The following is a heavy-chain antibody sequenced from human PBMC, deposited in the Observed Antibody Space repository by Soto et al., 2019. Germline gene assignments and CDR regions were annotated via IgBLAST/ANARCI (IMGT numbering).Heavy chain of an antibody. Sequence: ASVKVSCKASGYTFTSYAMHWVRQAPGQRLEWMGWINAGNGNTKYSQKFQGRVTITRDTSESSVYMELSSLRSEDTVVYYCGRRVRGELGYYYDSSGYLDAFDIWCQGTMVTVSS. V-gene: IGHV1-3*01. CDR1: GYTFTSYA. CDR2: INAGNGNT. D-gene: IGHD3-22*01. CDR3: GRRVRGELGYYYDSSGYLDAFDI. J-gene: IGHJ3*02.